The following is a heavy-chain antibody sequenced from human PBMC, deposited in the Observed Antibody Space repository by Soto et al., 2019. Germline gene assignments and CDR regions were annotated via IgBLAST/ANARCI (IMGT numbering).Heavy chain of an antibody. CDR3: AKDGPFSSSWPLDY. CDR2: ISGSGGST. V-gene: IGHV3-23*01. CDR1: GFTFSSYA. D-gene: IGHD6-13*01. Sequence: GGSLRLSSAASGFTFSSYAMSWVRQAPGKGLEWVSAISGSGGSTYYADSVKGRFTISRDNSKNTLYLQMNSLRAEDTAVYYCAKDGPFSSSWPLDYWGQGTLVTVS. J-gene: IGHJ4*02.